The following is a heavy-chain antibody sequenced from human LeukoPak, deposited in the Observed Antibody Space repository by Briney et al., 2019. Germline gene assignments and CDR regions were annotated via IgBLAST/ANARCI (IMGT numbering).Heavy chain of an antibody. CDR1: GGSISSGGYS. CDR2: IYHSGSA. D-gene: IGHD3-10*01. Sequence: SETLSLTCAVYGGSISSGGYSWSWIRQPPGKGLEWIGYIYHSGSAYYNPSLKSRVTISVDRSKNQFSLKLSSVTAADTAVYYCAREGYYGSGSYDYWGQGTLVTVSS. J-gene: IGHJ4*02. V-gene: IGHV4-30-2*01. CDR3: AREGYYGSGSYDY.